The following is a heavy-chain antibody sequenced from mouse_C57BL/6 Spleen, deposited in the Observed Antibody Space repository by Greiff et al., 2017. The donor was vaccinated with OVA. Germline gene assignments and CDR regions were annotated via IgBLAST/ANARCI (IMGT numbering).Heavy chain of an antibody. CDR2: IYPGSGST. J-gene: IGHJ4*01. D-gene: IGHD2-5*01. CDR3: ARRDYSNYNYAMDY. Sequence: QVQLKQPGAELVKPGASVKMSCKASGYTFTSYWITWVKQRPGQGLEWIGDIYPGSGSTNYNEKFKSKATLTVDTSSSTAYMQLSSLTSEDSAVYYCARRDYSNYNYAMDYWGQGTSVTVSS. V-gene: IGHV1-55*01. CDR1: GYTFTSYW.